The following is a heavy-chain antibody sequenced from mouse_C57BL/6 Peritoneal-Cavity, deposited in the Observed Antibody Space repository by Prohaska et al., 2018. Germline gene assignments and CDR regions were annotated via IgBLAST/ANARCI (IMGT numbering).Heavy chain of an antibody. CDR2: IHPNSGST. CDR1: GYTFTSYW. V-gene: IGHV1-64*01. J-gene: IGHJ4*01. CDR3: ASPTVVAPGMDY. D-gene: IGHD1-1*01. Sequence: QVQLQQPGAELVKPGASVKLSCKASGYTFTSYWMHWVKQRPGQGLEWIGMIHPNSGSTNYNEKFKRKATLTVDKSYSTAYMQLSSLTSEDSAVYYCASPTVVAPGMDYWGQGTSVTVSS.